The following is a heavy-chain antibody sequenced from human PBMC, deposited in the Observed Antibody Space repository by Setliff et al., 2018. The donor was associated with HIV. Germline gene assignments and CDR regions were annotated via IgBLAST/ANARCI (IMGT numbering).Heavy chain of an antibody. J-gene: IGHJ6*03. CDR1: GGTFSSYT. D-gene: IGHD3-22*01. CDR3: ARDRGNDSRNYYYYMDV. Sequence: ASVKVSCKASGGTFSSYTISWVRQAPGQGLEWMGRINPKSDGTNYAQKFQGWITMTRDTSISTAYMELSRLRSDDTAVYYCARDRGNDSRNYYYYMDVWGKGTTVTVSS. CDR2: INPKSDGT. V-gene: IGHV1-2*04.